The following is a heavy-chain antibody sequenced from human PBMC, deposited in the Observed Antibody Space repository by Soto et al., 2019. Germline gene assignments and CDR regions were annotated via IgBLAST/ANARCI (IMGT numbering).Heavy chain of an antibody. CDR3: AMLGADTAMVNAGTVHY. J-gene: IGHJ4*02. CDR2: IYYSGST. D-gene: IGHD5-18*01. CDR1: GGSISSSSYY. V-gene: IGHV4-39*01. Sequence: QLQLQESGPGLVKPSETLSLTCTVSGGSISSSSYYWGWIRQPPGKGLEWIGSIYYSGSTYYNPSLKSRVTISEDTSKNQFSLKLSSVTAADTGVYYCAMLGADTAMVNAGTVHYWGQGTLVTVSS.